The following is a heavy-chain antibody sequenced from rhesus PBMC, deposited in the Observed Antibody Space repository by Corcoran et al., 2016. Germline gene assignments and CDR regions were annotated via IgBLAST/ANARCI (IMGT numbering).Heavy chain of an antibody. Sequence: QVQLQESGPGLVKPSETLSLTCAVSGGSISSGYDWSWIRQPPGKGLEWIGYIYGSSGSTNYNPSLKNRVTISKDAATNQFSLKLSSVTAADTAVYYCARSIAAAGMSFDYWGQGVLVTVSS. V-gene: IGHV4-76*01. J-gene: IGHJ4*01. CDR3: ARSIAAAGMSFDY. CDR2: IYGSSGST. CDR1: GGSISSGYD. D-gene: IGHD6-25*01.